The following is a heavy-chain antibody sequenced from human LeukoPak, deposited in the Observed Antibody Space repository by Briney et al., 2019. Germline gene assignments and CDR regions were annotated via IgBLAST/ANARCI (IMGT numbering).Heavy chain of an antibody. D-gene: IGHD6-13*01. CDR1: GGSISSYY. V-gene: IGHV4-59*01. CDR3: ARATPPGGDSSSWYRYYYYYGMDV. J-gene: IGHJ6*02. CDR2: IYYSGST. Sequence: SETLSLTCTVSGGSISSYYWSWIRQPPGKGLEWIGYIYYSGSTNYNPSLKSRVTISVDTSKSQFSLKLSSVTAADTAVYYCARATPPGGDSSSWYRYYYYYGMDVWGQGTTVTVSS.